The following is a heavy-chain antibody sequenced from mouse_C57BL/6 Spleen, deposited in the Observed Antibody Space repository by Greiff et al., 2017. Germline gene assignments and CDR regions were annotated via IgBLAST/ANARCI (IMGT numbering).Heavy chain of an antibody. Sequence: EVKLEESGGGLVKPGGSLKLSCAASGFTFSDYGMHWVRQAPEKGLEWVAYISSGSSTIYYADTVKGRFTISRDNAKNTLFLQMTSLRSEDTAMYYCAKGDYDDGLYAMDYWGQGTSVTVSS. CDR1: GFTFSDYG. V-gene: IGHV5-17*01. CDR3: AKGDYDDGLYAMDY. J-gene: IGHJ4*01. D-gene: IGHD2-4*01. CDR2: ISSGSSTI.